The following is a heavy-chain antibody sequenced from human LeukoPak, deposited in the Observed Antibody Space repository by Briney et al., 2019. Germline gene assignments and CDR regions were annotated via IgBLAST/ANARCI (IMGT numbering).Heavy chain of an antibody. CDR3: VRDSYGPVSYYNHYGC. V-gene: IGHV3-66*01. CDR1: GYIVSSKF. Sequence: GGCLRHVCAASGYIVSSKFMSWVRQAPGKGLEWVSVIYSGGSTYYADSVKGRFTISRDNSKNTMYLQLNTLRAEDTAVYYCVRDSYGPVSYYNHYGCRGHRALVTVSS. D-gene: IGHD3-10*01. CDR2: IYSGGST. J-gene: IGHJ4*01.